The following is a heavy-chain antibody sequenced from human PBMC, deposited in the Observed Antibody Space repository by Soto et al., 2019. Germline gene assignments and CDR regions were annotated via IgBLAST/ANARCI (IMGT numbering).Heavy chain of an antibody. CDR2: ISFSGST. D-gene: IGHD2-15*01. CDR3: ASDPAFYDDASGDVYHYGVDV. J-gene: IGHJ6*02. V-gene: IGHV4-4*07. Sequence: PSETLSLTCTVSGGSINGYYWSWIRQPPGKGLEWVGPISFSGSTNYNPSLKRRAIMSLDTSKNQFSLSLSSVTAAATAVYFCASDPAFYDDASGDVYHYGVDVWGQGTTVTVSS. CDR1: GGSINGYY.